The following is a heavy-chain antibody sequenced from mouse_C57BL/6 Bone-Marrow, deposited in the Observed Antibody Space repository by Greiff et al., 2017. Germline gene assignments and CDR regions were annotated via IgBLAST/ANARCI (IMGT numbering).Heavy chain of an antibody. Sequence: QVQLQQSGAELARPGASVKLSCKASGYTFTSYGISWVKQRTGQGLEWIGEIYPRSGNTYYNEKFKGKATLTADKSSSTAYMELRSLTSEDSAVYFCARGEMYYYGSLYYFDYWGQGTTLTVSS. CDR2: IYPRSGNT. CDR3: ARGEMYYYGSLYYFDY. D-gene: IGHD1-1*01. V-gene: IGHV1-81*01. J-gene: IGHJ2*01. CDR1: GYTFTSYG.